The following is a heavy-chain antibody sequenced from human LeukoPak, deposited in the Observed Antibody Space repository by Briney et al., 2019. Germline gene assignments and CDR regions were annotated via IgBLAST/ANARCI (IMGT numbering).Heavy chain of an antibody. CDR3: ARGYCSGGSCYYYYYGMDV. CDR2: INGGGTT. V-gene: IGHV3-53*01. CDR1: GFSVSTNY. Sequence: GGALRLSCAASGFSVSTNYMNWVRQAPGKGLEWVSLINGGGTTYYADSVKGRFTISRDNAKNTLYLQMNSLRAEDTAVYYCARGYCSGGSCYYYYYGMDVWGQGTTVTVSS. J-gene: IGHJ6*02. D-gene: IGHD2-15*01.